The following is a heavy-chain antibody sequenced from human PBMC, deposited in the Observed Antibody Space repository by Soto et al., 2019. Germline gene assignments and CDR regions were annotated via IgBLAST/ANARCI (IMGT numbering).Heavy chain of an antibody. CDR1: GFTFSSYQ. J-gene: IGHJ4*01. Sequence: HPGGSLRLSCAASGFTFSSYQMNWARQAPGKGLEWVSYISSSGSTIYYADSVKGRFTISRDNAKNSLYLQMNSLRAEDTAVYYCAGFLAVLLDYWGQGTLVTTFS. CDR3: AGFLAVLLDY. V-gene: IGHV3-48*03. D-gene: IGHD6-19*01. CDR2: ISSSGSTI.